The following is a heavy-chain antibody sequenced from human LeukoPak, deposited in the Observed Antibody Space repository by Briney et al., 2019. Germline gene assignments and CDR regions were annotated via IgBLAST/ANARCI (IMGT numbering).Heavy chain of an antibody. CDR3: ARTRGSHISMAYLDY. CDR2: INPNNGDT. D-gene: IGHD2/OR15-2a*01. CDR1: GYTFSGNF. Sequence: ASVKVSCKASGYTFSGNFVHWVRQAPGQGLEWMGWINPNNGDTNYAQKFQGRFTMTRDTSISTAYMELRSLRSDDTAVYYCARTRGSHISMAYLDYWGQGSLVTVPS. J-gene: IGHJ4*02. V-gene: IGHV1-2*02.